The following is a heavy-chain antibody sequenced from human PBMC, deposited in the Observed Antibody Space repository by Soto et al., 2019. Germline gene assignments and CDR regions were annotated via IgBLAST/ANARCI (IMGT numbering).Heavy chain of an antibody. J-gene: IGHJ6*03. D-gene: IGHD6-6*01. V-gene: IGHV4-59*01. CDR3: ATSISSSTHYYYYMDV. CDR1: GGSISSYY. Sequence: PSETLSLTCTVSGGSISSYYWSWIRQPPGKGLEWIGYIYYSGSTNYNPSLKSRVTISVDTSKNQFSLKLSSVTAADTAVYYCATSISSSTHYYYYMDVWGKGTTVTVSS. CDR2: IYYSGST.